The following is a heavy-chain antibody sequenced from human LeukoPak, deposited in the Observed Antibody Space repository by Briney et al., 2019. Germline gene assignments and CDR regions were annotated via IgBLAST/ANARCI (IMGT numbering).Heavy chain of an antibody. CDR3: ARARYSSGRGGIDY. CDR1: GFTFSTFA. D-gene: IGHD6-19*01. J-gene: IGHJ4*02. V-gene: IGHV3-23*01. CDR2: IFPSGGEI. Sequence: GGSLRLSCAASGFTFSTFAMIWVRQPPGKGLEWVSSIFPSGGEIHYADSVRGRFTISRDNSKNTLYLQMNSLRAEDTAVYYCARARYSSGRGGIDYWGQGILVTVSS.